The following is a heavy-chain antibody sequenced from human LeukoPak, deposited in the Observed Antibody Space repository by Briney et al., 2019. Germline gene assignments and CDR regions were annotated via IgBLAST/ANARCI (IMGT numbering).Heavy chain of an antibody. J-gene: IGHJ3*02. V-gene: IGHV3-23*01. CDR2: ISGSGVGT. Sequence: GGSLRLSCAASGFTFSSYAMSWVRQAPGKGLEWVSAISGSGVGTYYAGSVKGRFTISRDNSKNTLYLQMNSLRAEDTAVYYCAKVNTATYIIRDAFDIWGQGTMVTVCS. CDR1: GFTFSSYA. CDR3: AKVNTATYIIRDAFDI. D-gene: IGHD2-15*01.